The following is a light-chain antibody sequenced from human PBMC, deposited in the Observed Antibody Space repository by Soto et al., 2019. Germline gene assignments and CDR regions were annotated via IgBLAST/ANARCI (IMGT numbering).Light chain of an antibody. CDR1: SSDVGGYNY. Sequence: QSALTQPASVSGSPGQSITISCTGTSSDVGGYNYVSWYQPHPGKAPKLMIYDVSNRPSGVSNRFSGSKSGNTASLTISGLQAEDEADYYCSSYTSSSTPSVVFGGGTQLTVL. J-gene: IGLJ2*01. CDR2: DVS. V-gene: IGLV2-14*01. CDR3: SSYTSSSTPSVV.